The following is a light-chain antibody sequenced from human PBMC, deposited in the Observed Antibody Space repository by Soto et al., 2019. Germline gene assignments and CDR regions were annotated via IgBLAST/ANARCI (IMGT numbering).Light chain of an antibody. V-gene: IGKV1-5*01. J-gene: IGKJ4*01. CDR2: DAS. Sequence: DIQMTQSPSTLSASVGDRVTITCRASRSISNWLAWYQQRPGIAPKLLIFDASILQSGVPSRFSGSGSGTEFTLSISRLQTDDFATYYCLQYGSFSPITFGGGTKVDIK. CDR1: RSISNW. CDR3: LQYGSFSPIT.